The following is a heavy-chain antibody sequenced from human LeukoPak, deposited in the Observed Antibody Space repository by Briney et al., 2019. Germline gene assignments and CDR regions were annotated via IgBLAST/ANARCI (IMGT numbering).Heavy chain of an antibody. Sequence: GGSLRLSCAASGFTFSSYSMNWVRQAPGKGLEWVSSISSSSSYIYYADSVKGRFTISRDNAKNSLYLQMNSLRAEDTAVYYCARDDTFARFGNWGRGTLVTVSS. D-gene: IGHD3-10*02. CDR2: ISSSSSYI. V-gene: IGHV3-21*01. J-gene: IGHJ4*02. CDR3: ARDDTFARFGN. CDR1: GFTFSSYS.